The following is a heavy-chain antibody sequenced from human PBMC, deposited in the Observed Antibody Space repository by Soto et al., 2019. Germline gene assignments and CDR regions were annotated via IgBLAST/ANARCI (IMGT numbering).Heavy chain of an antibody. CDR2: IYYSGST. Sequence: QVQLQESGPGLVKPSQTLSLTCTVSGGSISSGGYYWSWIRQHPGKGLEWIGYIYYSGSTYYNPSLKSRVTISVDTSKNQFSLKLSSVTAADTAVYYCARGGFGELLLGNWFDPWGQGTLVTVSS. CDR1: GGSISSGGYY. V-gene: IGHV4-31*03. J-gene: IGHJ5*02. CDR3: ARGGFGELLLGNWFDP. D-gene: IGHD3-10*01.